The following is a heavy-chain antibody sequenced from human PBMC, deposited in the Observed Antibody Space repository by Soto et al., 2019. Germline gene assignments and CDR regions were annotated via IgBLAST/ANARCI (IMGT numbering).Heavy chain of an antibody. J-gene: IGHJ4*02. CDR3: AKAAGSSSSWNYY. Sequence: GGSLRLSCAASGFTFDDYAMHWVRQAPGKGLEWVSGISWNSGSIGYADSVKGRFTISRDNAKNSLYLQMNSLRAEDTALYYCAKAAGSSSSWNYYWGQGTLVTVSS. V-gene: IGHV3-9*01. CDR2: ISWNSGSI. D-gene: IGHD6-13*01. CDR1: GFTFDDYA.